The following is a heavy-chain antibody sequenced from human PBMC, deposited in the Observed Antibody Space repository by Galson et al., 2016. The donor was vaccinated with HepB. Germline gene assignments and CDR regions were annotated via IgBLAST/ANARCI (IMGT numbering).Heavy chain of an antibody. CDR3: ARDLVVTRNYYYYHYMDV. CDR2: IYSGDYT. D-gene: IGHD3-22*01. CDR1: GFSVSNNY. V-gene: IGHV3-53*01. J-gene: IGHJ6*03. Sequence: SLRLSCAPSGFSVSNNYMNWVRQAPGKGLEWVSVIYSGDYTNYADSVKGRFTISRDISKNTLYLQMNRLRAEDTAVYYCARDLVVTRNYYYYHYMDVWGKGTTVTVSS.